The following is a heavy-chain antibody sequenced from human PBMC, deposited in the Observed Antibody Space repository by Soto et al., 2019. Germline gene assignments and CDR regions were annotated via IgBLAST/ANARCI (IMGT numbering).Heavy chain of an antibody. D-gene: IGHD3-10*01. CDR3: AKGSFGFDY. V-gene: IGHV3-23*01. Sequence: EVQLLESGGGLVQPGGSLRLSCAASGVTFTSYAMTWVRQVPGEGLQWVSSISKSGDSTYYADSVKGRFTTSRDNSKNTLYLKMNRLRAEDTAIYYCAKGSFGFDYWGQGTLVTVSS. CDR1: GVTFTSYA. J-gene: IGHJ4*02. CDR2: ISKSGDST.